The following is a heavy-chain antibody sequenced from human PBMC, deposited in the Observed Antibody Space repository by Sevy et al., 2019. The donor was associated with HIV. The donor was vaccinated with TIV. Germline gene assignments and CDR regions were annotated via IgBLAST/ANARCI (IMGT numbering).Heavy chain of an antibody. V-gene: IGHV3-23*01. Sequence: GESLKISCTASGFTFSNYAMNWVRQAPGKGLEWVSGISGSGSGSGTYYADSVKGRFTVSRDNSKNTLYLQMNSLRAEETAVYYCAKDIVILVGDAFDIWGQGTMVTVSS. CDR1: GFTFSNYA. D-gene: IGHD3-22*01. J-gene: IGHJ3*02. CDR2: ISGSGSGSGT. CDR3: AKDIVILVGDAFDI.